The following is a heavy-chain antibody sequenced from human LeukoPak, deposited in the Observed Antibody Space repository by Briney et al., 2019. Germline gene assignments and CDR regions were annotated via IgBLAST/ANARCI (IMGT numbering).Heavy chain of an antibody. CDR1: GGSISSYY. CDR2: IYYSGST. Sequence: SETLSLTCTVSGGSISSYYWSWIRQPPGKGLEWIGYIYYSGSTNYNPSLKSRVTISVDTSKNQFSLKLSSVTAADTAVYYCASPGVYCSSTSCYTGDYYYMDVWGKGTTVTVSS. V-gene: IGHV4-59*08. D-gene: IGHD2-2*02. CDR3: ASPGVYCSSTSCYTGDYYYMDV. J-gene: IGHJ6*03.